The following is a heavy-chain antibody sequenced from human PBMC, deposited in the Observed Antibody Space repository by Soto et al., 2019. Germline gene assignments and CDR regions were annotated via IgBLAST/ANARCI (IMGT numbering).Heavy chain of an antibody. CDR2: IYYSGST. CDR1: GGSISSSSYY. J-gene: IGHJ6*02. V-gene: IGHV4-39*01. Sequence: SEILSLTCTVSGGSISSSSYYWGWIRQPPGKGLEWIGSIYYSGSTYYNPSLKSRVTISVDTSKNQFSLKLSSVTAADTAVYYCATNYAYYYYYGMDVWGQGTTVTVSS. CDR3: ATNYAYYYYYGMDV. D-gene: IGHD4-4*01.